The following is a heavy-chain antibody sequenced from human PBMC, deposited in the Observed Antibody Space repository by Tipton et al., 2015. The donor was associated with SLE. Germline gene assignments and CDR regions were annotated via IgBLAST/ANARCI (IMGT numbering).Heavy chain of an antibody. J-gene: IGHJ4*02. D-gene: IGHD6-19*01. Sequence: TLSLTCTVSCGSISSYYWSWIRQPPGKGLEWIGYIYYSGSTNYNPSLKSRVTISVDTSKNQFSLKLSSVTAADTAVYYCAREGGVAGRLDYWGQGTLVTVSS. CDR2: IYYSGST. CDR1: CGSISSYY. CDR3: AREGGVAGRLDY. V-gene: IGHV4-59*01.